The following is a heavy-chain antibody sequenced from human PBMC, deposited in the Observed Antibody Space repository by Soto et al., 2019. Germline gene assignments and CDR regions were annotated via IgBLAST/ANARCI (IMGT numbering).Heavy chain of an antibody. CDR1: GYSFTSYW. CDR2: IDPSDSYA. J-gene: IGHJ5*02. V-gene: IGHV5-10-1*03. CDR3: ARHRSDYRSSCDDP. Sequence: EVQLVQSEAEVKKPGESLRISCKGSGYSFTSYWITWLRQKPGKGLEWMGNIDPSDSYANYSPSFRGHVTFSADKSINTAYLHWSSLKASDPAIYYCARHRSDYRSSCDDPWGQGTLVTVSS. D-gene: IGHD3-3*01.